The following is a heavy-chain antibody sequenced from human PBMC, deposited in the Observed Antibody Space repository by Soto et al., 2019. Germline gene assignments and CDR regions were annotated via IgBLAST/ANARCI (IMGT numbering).Heavy chain of an antibody. J-gene: IGHJ5*02. CDR2: INHSGST. V-gene: IGHV4-34*01. CDR1: GGPFSGYY. CDR3: ARETYGDYVGYFDP. D-gene: IGHD4-17*01. Sequence: SETLSLTCAVYGGPFSGYYWSWIRQPPGKGLEWIGEINHSGSTNYNPSLKSRVTISVDRSKNQFSLKVCSVTAADTAVYYCARETYGDYVGYFDPWGQGTLVTVS.